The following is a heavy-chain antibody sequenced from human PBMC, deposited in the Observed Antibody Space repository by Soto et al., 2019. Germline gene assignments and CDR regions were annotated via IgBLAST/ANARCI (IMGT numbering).Heavy chain of an antibody. D-gene: IGHD1-26*01. CDR2: ITFDGNYK. J-gene: IGHJ4*02. CDR3: AKESPGAATPFLDY. CDR1: EFNFSRYG. V-gene: IGHV3-30*18. Sequence: PGGSLRLSCAASEFNFSRYGMHWVRQAPGKGLEWVAVITFDGNYKYYADSVKGRFTISRDNSNNTLSLQLNSLRAEDWAVYYCAKESPGAATPFLDYWGQGALVTVSS.